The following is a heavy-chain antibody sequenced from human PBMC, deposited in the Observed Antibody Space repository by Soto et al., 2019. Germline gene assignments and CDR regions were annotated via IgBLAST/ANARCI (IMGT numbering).Heavy chain of an antibody. CDR1: GFTFISYG. J-gene: IGHJ6*02. D-gene: IGHD3-9*01. CDR3: AKEGSDYDILTGSGYYGMDV. CDR2: ISYDGSNK. Sequence: GGSLRLSCAASGFTFISYGMHWVLQAPCKGLEWVAVISYDGSNKYYADSVKGRFTISRDNSKNTLYLQMNSLRAEDTAVYYCAKEGSDYDILTGSGYYGMDVWGQGTTVTVSS. V-gene: IGHV3-30*18.